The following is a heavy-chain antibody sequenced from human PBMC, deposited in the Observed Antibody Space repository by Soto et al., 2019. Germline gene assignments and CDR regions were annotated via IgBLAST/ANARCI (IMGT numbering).Heavy chain of an antibody. CDR3: AKDLTPRYYYNSGNFSIHTWFDP. D-gene: IGHD3-10*01. CDR2: INAGNGNT. J-gene: IGHJ5*02. Sequence: ASVKVSCKASGYTFTSYAMHWVRQAPGQRLEWMGWINAGNGNTKYSQKFQGRVTMTRDTSASTAYMEMSRLTFDDTAVYYCAKDLTPRYYYNSGNFSIHTWFDPWGQGTLVTVSS. V-gene: IGHV1-3*01. CDR1: GYTFTSYA.